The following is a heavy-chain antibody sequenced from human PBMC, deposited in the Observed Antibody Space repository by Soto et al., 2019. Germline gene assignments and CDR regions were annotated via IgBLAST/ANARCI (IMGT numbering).Heavy chain of an antibody. CDR3: ARDVNGGFWGA. J-gene: IGHJ5*02. V-gene: IGHV3-21*01. CDR1: GFTFSSYS. CDR2: ISSRNNDM. Sequence: EVQLVESGGGLVKPGGSLRLSCAASGFTFSSYSMNWVRQAPGKGLEWVSTISSRNNDMYYVDSVKGRFTISRDNARNSVYLQMNSLRADDTAVYYCARDVNGGFWGAWGQGTLVTVSS. D-gene: IGHD3-16*01.